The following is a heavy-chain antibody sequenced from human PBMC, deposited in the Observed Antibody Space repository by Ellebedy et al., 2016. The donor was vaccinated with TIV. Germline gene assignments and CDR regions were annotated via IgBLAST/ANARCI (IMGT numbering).Heavy chain of an antibody. CDR1: GGPVTNTR. D-gene: IGHD7-27*01. Sequence: GESLKISCAASGGPVTNTRMGWVRQAPGKGLEWVSVLRESGETSNAEYVRGRFTISRDNSKNTLDRQMNSLRAEDTAVYYCATSSRAWGFDTFYIWGPGTMVTVSS. V-gene: IGHV3-53*01. J-gene: IGHJ3*02. CDR3: ATSSRAWGFDTFYI. CDR2: LRESGET.